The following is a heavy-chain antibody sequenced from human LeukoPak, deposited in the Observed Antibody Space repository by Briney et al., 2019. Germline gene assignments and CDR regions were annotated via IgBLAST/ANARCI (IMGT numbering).Heavy chain of an antibody. Sequence: GGSLRLSCAASGFTFSTYWMSWVRLAPGKGLEWVANINQDGSAKYYADSVKGRFTISRDNARNSLYLQMNSLRGEETAVYYCAGLSSGWYGDCDYWGQGTLVTVSS. J-gene: IGHJ4*02. CDR1: GFTFSTYW. CDR2: INQDGSAK. CDR3: AGLSSGWYGDCDY. D-gene: IGHD6-19*01. V-gene: IGHV3-7*01.